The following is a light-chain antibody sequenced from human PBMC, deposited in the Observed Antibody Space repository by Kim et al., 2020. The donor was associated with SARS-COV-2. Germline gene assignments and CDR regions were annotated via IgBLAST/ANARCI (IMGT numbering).Light chain of an antibody. CDR2: GAS. CDR1: QCVNRNY. Sequence: LAPGERATLACRASQCVNRNYVAWYQQKAGQAPRLLIYGASSRATGIPDRFSGSGSGTDFTLTISRLEPEDFAVYYCQQYVSSHTFGGGTKVDIK. V-gene: IGKV3-20*01. CDR3: QQYVSSHT. J-gene: IGKJ4*01.